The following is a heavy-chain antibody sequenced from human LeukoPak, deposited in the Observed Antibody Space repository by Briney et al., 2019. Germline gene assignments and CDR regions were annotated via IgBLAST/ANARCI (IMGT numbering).Heavy chain of an antibody. V-gene: IGHV3-7*01. D-gene: IGHD1-26*01. Sequence: PGGSLRLSCAASGFTFSSYWMSWVRQAPGKGLEWVANIKQDGSEKYYVDSVKGRFTISRDNAKNSLYLKMNSLRAEETAVYYCARVPGGPHSGSYAYFDYWGQGTLVTVSS. CDR3: ARVPGGPHSGSYAYFDY. CDR2: IKQDGSEK. J-gene: IGHJ4*02. CDR1: GFTFSSYW.